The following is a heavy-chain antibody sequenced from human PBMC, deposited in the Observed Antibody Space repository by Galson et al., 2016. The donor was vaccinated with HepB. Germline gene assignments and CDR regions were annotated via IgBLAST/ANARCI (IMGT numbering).Heavy chain of an antibody. CDR2: IYYSGST. CDR1: GGSISSGGYY. Sequence: VSGGSISSGGYYWNWIRQHPGKGLEWIGYIYYSGSTYYNPSLKCRVTISVDTAKTQFSLKLSSVTAADTAVYYCANSGHCGGDCYYLFDYWGQGTLVTVSS. J-gene: IGHJ4*02. CDR3: ANSGHCGGDCYYLFDY. V-gene: IGHV4-31*02. D-gene: IGHD2-21*02.